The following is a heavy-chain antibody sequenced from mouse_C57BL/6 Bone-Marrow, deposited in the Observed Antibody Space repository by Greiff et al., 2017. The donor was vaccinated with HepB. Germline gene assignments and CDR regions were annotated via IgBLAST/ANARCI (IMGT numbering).Heavy chain of an antibody. CDR1: GYTFTDYY. V-gene: IGHV1-19*01. J-gene: IGHJ3*01. CDR2: INPYNGGT. Sequence: VQLKQSGPVLVKPGASVKMSCKASGYTFTDYYMNWVKQSPGKSLEWIGVINPYNGGTSYNEKFKGKATLTADKSSSTAYMQLSSLTSEDSAVYYCARLRSPDAYWGQGTILTVSA. CDR3: ARLRSPDAY.